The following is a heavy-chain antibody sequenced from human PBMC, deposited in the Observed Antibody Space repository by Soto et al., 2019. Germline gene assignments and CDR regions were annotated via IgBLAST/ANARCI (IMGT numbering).Heavy chain of an antibody. J-gene: IGHJ4*02. Sequence: GGSLRLSCAASGFTFSSYAMHWVRQAPGKGLEWVAVISYDGSNKYYADSVKGRFTISRDNSKNTLYLQMNSLRAEDTAVYYXXSFLVGXXLXGQGTLVTVSS. CDR3: XSFLVGXXL. CDR2: ISYDGSNK. V-gene: IGHV3-30-3*01. D-gene: IGHD3-3*01. CDR1: GFTFSSYA.